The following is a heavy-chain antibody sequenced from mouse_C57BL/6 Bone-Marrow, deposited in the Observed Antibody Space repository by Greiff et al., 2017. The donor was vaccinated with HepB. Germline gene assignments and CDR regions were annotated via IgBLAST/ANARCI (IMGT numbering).Heavy chain of an antibody. V-gene: IGHV5-17*01. D-gene: IGHD2-4*01. J-gene: IGHJ4*01. CDR2: ISSGSSTI. CDR3: ARRLRRGAMDD. CDR1: GFTFSDYG. Sequence: EVHLVESGGGLVKPGGSLKLSCAASGFTFSDYGMHWVRQAPEKGLEWVAYISSGSSTIYYADTVKGRFTLSRDNAKNTLFLQMTSLRSEDTAMYYCARRLRRGAMDDWGQGTSVTVSS.